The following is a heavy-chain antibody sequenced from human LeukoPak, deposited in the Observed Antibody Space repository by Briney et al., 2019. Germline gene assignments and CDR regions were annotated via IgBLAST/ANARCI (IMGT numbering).Heavy chain of an antibody. V-gene: IGHV1-18*01. D-gene: IGHD2-2*01. CDR1: GYTFTSYG. J-gene: IGHJ6*02. CDR3: ARVEYPTWPRMGYYGMDV. Sequence: VASVKVSCKASGYTFTSYGISWVRQAPGQGLEWMGWISAYNGNTNYAQKLQGRVTMTTDTSTSTAYMELRSLRSDDTAVYYCARVEYPTWPRMGYYGMDVWGQGTTVTVSS. CDR2: ISAYNGNT.